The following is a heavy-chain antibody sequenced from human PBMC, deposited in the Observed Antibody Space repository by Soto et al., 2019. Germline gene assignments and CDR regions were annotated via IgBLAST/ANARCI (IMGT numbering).Heavy chain of an antibody. CDR1: GGSISSYY. D-gene: IGHD1-26*01. J-gene: IGHJ4*02. Sequence: KPSETLSLTCTVSGGSISSYYWSWIRQPPGKGLEWIGYIYYSGSTNYNPSLKSRVTISVDTSKNQFSLKLSSVTAADTAVYYCARTIVGATLFDYWGQGTLVTVSS. V-gene: IGHV4-59*01. CDR2: IYYSGST. CDR3: ARTIVGATLFDY.